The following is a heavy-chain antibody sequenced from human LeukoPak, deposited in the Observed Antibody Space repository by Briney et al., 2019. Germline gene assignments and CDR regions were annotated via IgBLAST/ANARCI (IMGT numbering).Heavy chain of an antibody. CDR3: ARRSSGGSWVFDY. CDR1: GFTFSSYG. V-gene: IGHV3-33*01. Sequence: GGSLRLSCAASGFTFSSYGMHWVRQAPGKGLEWVAVIWYDGSNKYYADSVKGRFTISRDNSKNTLYLQMNSPRAEDTAVYYCARRSSGGSWVFDYWGQGTLVTVSS. CDR2: IWYDGSNK. D-gene: IGHD2-15*01. J-gene: IGHJ4*02.